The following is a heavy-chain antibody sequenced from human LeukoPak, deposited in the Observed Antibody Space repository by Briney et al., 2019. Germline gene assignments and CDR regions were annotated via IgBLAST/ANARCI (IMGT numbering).Heavy chain of an antibody. CDR2: ISYDGSNK. D-gene: IGHD2-21*02. Sequence: PGGALRLSCAASGFTFSSYAMHWVRQAPGKGLEGVAVISYDGSNKYYAGSVKGRFTISRDNSKNTLYLQMNSLRVEDTAVYYCARAQYCGGDCYSGGFDYWGQGTLVTVSS. CDR3: ARAQYCGGDCYSGGFDY. J-gene: IGHJ4*02. V-gene: IGHV3-30*04. CDR1: GFTFSSYA.